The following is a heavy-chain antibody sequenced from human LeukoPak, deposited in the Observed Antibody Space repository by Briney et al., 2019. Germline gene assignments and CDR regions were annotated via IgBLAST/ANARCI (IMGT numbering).Heavy chain of an antibody. Sequence: ASVKVSCKVSGYTLSDLSMHWVRQAPGKGLEWMGGFDPKDAETISAEKFQGGVTMTEDTSTDTAYMELSSLRSEDTAVYYCATFAFGGVIVFHAFDMWGQGTMVTVSS. V-gene: IGHV1-24*01. CDR1: GYTLSDLS. CDR3: ATFAFGGVIVFHAFDM. CDR2: FDPKDAET. J-gene: IGHJ3*02. D-gene: IGHD3-16*02.